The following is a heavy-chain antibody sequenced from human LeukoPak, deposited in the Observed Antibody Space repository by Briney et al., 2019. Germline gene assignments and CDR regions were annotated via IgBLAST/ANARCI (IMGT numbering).Heavy chain of an antibody. V-gene: IGHV4-39*07. Sequence: KSSETLSLTCTVSGGSISNWGWIRQPPGKGLEWIGSIYYSGTTYYNPSLKSRVTISVDTSKNQFSLKLSSVTAADTAVYYCASQKSNYYGSGSQPVYGMDVWGQGTTVTVSS. CDR1: GGSISN. CDR3: ASQKSNYYGSGSQPVYGMDV. D-gene: IGHD3-10*01. J-gene: IGHJ6*02. CDR2: IYYSGTT.